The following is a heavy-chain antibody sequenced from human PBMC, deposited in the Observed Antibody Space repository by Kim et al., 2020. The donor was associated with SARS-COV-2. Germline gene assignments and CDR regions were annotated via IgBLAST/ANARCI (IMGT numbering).Heavy chain of an antibody. CDR1: GFTFSNYA. D-gene: IGHD6-6*01. V-gene: IGHV3-23*01. Sequence: GGSLRLSCAASGFTFSNYAMSWVRQAPGKGLEWVSAITGSGGNTYYLDSVKGRFTISRDNSKNTLFLQMNSLRVEDTAVYYCARRRDSSSSNPFDYWGQGTLVTVSS. J-gene: IGHJ4*02. CDR2: ITGSGGNT. CDR3: ARRRDSSSSNPFDY.